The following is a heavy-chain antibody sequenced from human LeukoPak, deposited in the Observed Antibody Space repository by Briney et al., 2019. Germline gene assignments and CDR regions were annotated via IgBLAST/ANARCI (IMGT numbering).Heavy chain of an antibody. CDR2: INWNGGST. V-gene: IGHV3-20*04. CDR3: ARDRDRWYEDAFDI. D-gene: IGHD6-13*01. CDR1: GFTFSSYS. J-gene: IGHJ3*02. Sequence: PGGSLRLSCAASGFTFSSYSMNWVRQAPGKGLEWVSGINWNGGSTGYADSVKGRFTISRDNAKNSLYLQMNSLRAEDTALYYCARDRDRWYEDAFDIWGQGTMVTVSS.